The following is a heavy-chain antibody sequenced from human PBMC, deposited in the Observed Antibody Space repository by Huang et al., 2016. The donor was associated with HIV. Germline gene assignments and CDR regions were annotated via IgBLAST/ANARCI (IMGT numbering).Heavy chain of an antibody. J-gene: IGHJ4*02. V-gene: IGHV2-5*02. CDR1: GFSITTDGAG. CDR3: AHRQTYDFWSGSFDS. CDR2: IFWDDDK. Sequence: QITLKESGPTLVKPTQTLTLTCTFSGFSITTDGAGVGGIRQPPGKALEWLALIFWDDDKRYSPSLKNRLSITKDTSKNQVVLTMTNMDPVDTATYFCAHRQTYDFWSGSFDSWGQGTLVTVSS. D-gene: IGHD3-3*01.